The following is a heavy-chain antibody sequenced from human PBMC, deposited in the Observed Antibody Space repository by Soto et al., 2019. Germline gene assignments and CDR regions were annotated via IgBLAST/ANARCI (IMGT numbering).Heavy chain of an antibody. CDR3: ARGYYYGSGRPSDYYGMDV. V-gene: IGHV1-69*06. D-gene: IGHD3-10*01. Sequence: ASVKVSCKAAGGTISSYAISWGRQANGQGLEWMGGIIPIFGTANYAQKFQGRVTITADKSTSTAYMELSSLRSEDTAVYYCARGYYYGSGRPSDYYGMDVWGQGTTVTVSS. CDR2: IIPIFGTA. J-gene: IGHJ6*02. CDR1: GGTISSYA.